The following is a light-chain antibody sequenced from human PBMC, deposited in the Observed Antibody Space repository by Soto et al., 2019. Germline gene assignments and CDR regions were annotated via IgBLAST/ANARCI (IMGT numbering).Light chain of an antibody. CDR2: DVS. J-gene: IGLJ1*01. CDR3: SSYTSSSTLD. CDR1: SSDVGGYNY. Sequence: QSALTQPASVSGSPGQSITISCTGTSSDVGGYNYVSWYQQHPGKAPKLMIYDVSNRPSGVSNHFSGSKSGNTASLTISGLQAEDEADYYCSSYTSSSTLDFGTGTKLTVL. V-gene: IGLV2-14*01.